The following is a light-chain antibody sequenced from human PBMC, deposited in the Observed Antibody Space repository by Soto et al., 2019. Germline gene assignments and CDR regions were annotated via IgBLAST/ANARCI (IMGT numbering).Light chain of an antibody. J-gene: IGKJ1*01. Sequence: DIQMTQSPSSLSASVGDRVTITCRASQGISTYLKWYQHRPGKAPKLLIFEASTLHSGVTSRFSASRSGPDFNLTISSLQPEDFATYYCQQTYRTRTFGPGTRVE. CDR2: EAS. CDR3: QQTYRTRT. CDR1: QGISTY. V-gene: IGKV1-39*01.